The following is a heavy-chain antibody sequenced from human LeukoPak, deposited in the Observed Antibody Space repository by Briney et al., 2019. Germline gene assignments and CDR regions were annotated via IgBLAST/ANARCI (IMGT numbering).Heavy chain of an antibody. Sequence: GGSLRLSCAASGFTFSSYSMNWVRQAPGKGLEWVSSISSSSSYIYYADSVKGRFTISRDNAKNSLYLQMNSLRAEDTAVYYCARDYDILTGSRLDAFDIWGQGTMVTVSS. V-gene: IGHV3-21*01. CDR1: GFTFSSYS. CDR2: ISSSSSYI. J-gene: IGHJ3*02. CDR3: ARDYDILTGSRLDAFDI. D-gene: IGHD3-9*01.